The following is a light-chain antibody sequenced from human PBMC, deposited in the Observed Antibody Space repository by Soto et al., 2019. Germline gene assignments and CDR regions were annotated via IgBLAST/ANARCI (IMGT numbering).Light chain of an antibody. CDR1: QSIHRW. J-gene: IGKJ2*01. Sequence: DIQMTQSPSTLSASVGDRVTISCRASQSIHRWLAWYQQKPGKAPKLLIYDASSLESGVPSRFSGSGSGTDLTLTISSLQPDDFALYYCQQYKSYPYTFGQGTKLEIK. V-gene: IGKV1-5*01. CDR3: QQYKSYPYT. CDR2: DAS.